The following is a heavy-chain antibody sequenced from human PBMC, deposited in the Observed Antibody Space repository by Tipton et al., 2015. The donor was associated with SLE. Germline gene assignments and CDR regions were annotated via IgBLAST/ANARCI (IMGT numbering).Heavy chain of an antibody. V-gene: IGHV3-23*01. J-gene: IGHJ4*02. CDR1: GFTFSSYA. D-gene: IGHD1-26*01. CDR2: ISGSGGST. Sequence: SLRLSCAASGFTFSSYAMSWVRQAPGKGLEWVSAISGSGGSTYYADSVKGRFTISRDNSKNTLYLQMNSLRAGDTAVYYWAKVRWELPDAYWGQGPLVPVSS. CDR3: AKVRWELPDAY.